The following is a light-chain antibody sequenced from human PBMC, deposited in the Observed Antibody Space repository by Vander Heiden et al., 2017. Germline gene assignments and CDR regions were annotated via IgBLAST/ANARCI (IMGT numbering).Light chain of an antibody. CDR1: QGISSY. Sequence: IQLTQSPSFLSASVGDRVTITCRASQGISSYLAWYQQKPGKAPKLLIYAASTLQSGVPSRFSGSGSGTEFTLTISILQPEDFATYYCQQLNSYPRTFGQGTKVEIK. CDR2: AAS. V-gene: IGKV1-9*01. J-gene: IGKJ1*01. CDR3: QQLNSYPRT.